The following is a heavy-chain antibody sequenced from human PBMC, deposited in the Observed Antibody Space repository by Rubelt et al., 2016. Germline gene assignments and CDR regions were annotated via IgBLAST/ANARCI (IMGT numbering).Heavy chain of an antibody. J-gene: IGHJ4*02. CDR1: GYTFTTYG. V-gene: IGHV1-24*01. CDR3: ATGIVVVPAHVPSRDY. D-gene: IGHD2-2*01. Sequence: QVHLVQSAIEVKKPGASVKISCKTSGYTFTTYGIIWVRRAPGQGLEWMGGFDPEDGETIYAQKFQGRVTMTEDTSTDTAYMELSSLRSEDTAVYYCATGIVVVPAHVPSRDYWGQGTLVTVSS. CDR2: FDPEDGET.